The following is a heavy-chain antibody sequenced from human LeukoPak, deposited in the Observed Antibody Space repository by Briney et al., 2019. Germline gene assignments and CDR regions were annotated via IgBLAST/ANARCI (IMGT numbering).Heavy chain of an antibody. CDR2: ISGSGSST. J-gene: IGHJ5*02. V-gene: IGHV3-23*01. CDR3: AKSVTADP. Sequence: XGLEWVSAISGSGSSTYYADSVRGRFTISRDNSKNTLYLQMNSLRAEDTAVYYCAKSVTADPWGQGTLVTVSS. D-gene: IGHD4-23*01.